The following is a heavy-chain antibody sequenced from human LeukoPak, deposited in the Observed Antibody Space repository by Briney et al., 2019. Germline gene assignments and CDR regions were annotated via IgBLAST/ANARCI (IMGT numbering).Heavy chain of an antibody. CDR2: INHSGST. CDR3: ARALTHDYYDSSGYSYFDY. CDR1: GGSFSGYY. D-gene: IGHD3-22*01. V-gene: IGHV4-34*01. Sequence: SETLSLTCAVYGGSFSGYYWSWIRQPPGKGLEWIGEINHSGSTNYNPSLKSRVTISVGTSKNQFSLKLSSVTAADTAVYYCARALTHDYYDSSGYSYFDYWGQGTLVTVSS. J-gene: IGHJ4*02.